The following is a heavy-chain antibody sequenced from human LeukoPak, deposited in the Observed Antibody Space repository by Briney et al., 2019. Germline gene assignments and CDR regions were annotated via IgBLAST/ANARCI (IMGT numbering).Heavy chain of an antibody. J-gene: IGHJ4*02. CDR2: ISSSGSTI. D-gene: IGHD3-22*01. V-gene: IGHV3-11*01. CDR1: GFTFSDYY. CDR3: ARDMNYYDSSGRFDY. Sequence: GGSLRLSCAASGFTFSDYYMSWIRQAPGKGLEWVSYISSSGSTIYYADSVKGRFTISRDNAKNSLYLQMNSLRAEDTAVYYCARDMNYYDSSGRFDYWGQGTMVTVCS.